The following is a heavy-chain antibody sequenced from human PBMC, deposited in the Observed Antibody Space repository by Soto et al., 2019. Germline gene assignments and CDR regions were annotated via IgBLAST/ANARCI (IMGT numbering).Heavy chain of an antibody. V-gene: IGHV3-7*03. CDR3: ARESDEAVAEYFQH. CDR2: IKQDGSEK. Sequence: GGSLRLSCVASGFTFSRHWMSWVRQSPGKGLEWVANIKQDGSEKYYVDSVKGRFIISRDNTKKSLSLQMNSLRAEDTAVYYCARESDEAVAEYFQHWGQGTLVTVSS. J-gene: IGHJ1*01. CDR1: GFTFSRHW.